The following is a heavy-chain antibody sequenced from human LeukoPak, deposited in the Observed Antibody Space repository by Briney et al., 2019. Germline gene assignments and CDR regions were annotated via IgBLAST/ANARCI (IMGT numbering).Heavy chain of an antibody. CDR2: INPNSGGT. V-gene: IGHV1-2*02. D-gene: IGHD3-22*01. CDR1: GYTFTGYY. J-gene: IGHJ4*02. CDR3: ARAYYYDSSGYYTKVRYFDY. Sequence: GASVKVSCKASGYTFTGYYMHWVRQAPGQGLEWMGWINPNSGGTNYAQKLQGRVTMTTDTSTSTAYMELRSLRSDDTAVYYCARAYYYDSSGYYTKVRYFDYWGQGTLVTVSS.